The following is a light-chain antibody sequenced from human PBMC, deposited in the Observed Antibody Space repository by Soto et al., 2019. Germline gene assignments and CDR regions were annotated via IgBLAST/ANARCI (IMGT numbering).Light chain of an antibody. J-gene: IGKJ4*01. Sequence: EVVLTQSPGTLSLSPGEGATISCRASQSVSSSYLAWYQQKAGQAPRLLIFGASSRASGIPDRFSGSGSGTDFTLTISRLEPEDFAMYYCQQYGSSPLTFGGGTKVEIK. CDR2: GAS. CDR1: QSVSSSY. CDR3: QQYGSSPLT. V-gene: IGKV3-20*01.